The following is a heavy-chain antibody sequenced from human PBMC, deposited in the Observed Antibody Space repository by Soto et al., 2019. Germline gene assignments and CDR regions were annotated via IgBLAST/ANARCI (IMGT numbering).Heavy chain of an antibody. CDR2: VSYDGTKQ. Sequence: QVQLVESGGGVVQPGRSLRVSCAASGFTFSHYAMHWVRQAPGKGLEWVAVVSYDGTKQFYADSVKGRFTISRDSSKSTLYLQMNNLRDADTAVYYCARDRVYYYDSSGYYNFDFWGQGTLVTVSS. CDR3: ARDRVYYYDSSGYYNFDF. J-gene: IGHJ4*02. V-gene: IGHV3-30-3*01. CDR1: GFTFSHYA. D-gene: IGHD3-22*01.